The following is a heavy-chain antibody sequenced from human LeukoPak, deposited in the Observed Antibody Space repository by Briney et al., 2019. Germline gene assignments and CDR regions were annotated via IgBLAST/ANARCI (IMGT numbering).Heavy chain of an antibody. D-gene: IGHD6-6*01. CDR1: GFTFSSYG. CDR2: ISSSSSYI. Sequence: GGSLRLSCAASGFTFSSYGMNWVRQAPGKGLEWVSSISSSSSYIYYADSVKGRFTISRDNAKNSLYLPMNSLRAEDTAVYYCARVYSSSDSLRFDYWGQGTLVTVSS. J-gene: IGHJ4*02. V-gene: IGHV3-21*01. CDR3: ARVYSSSDSLRFDY.